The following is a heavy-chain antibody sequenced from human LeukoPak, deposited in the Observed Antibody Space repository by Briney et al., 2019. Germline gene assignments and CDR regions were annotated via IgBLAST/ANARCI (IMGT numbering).Heavy chain of an antibody. CDR3: ARDLGGGSHYFDY. J-gene: IGHJ4*02. CDR1: GYTFTTYG. CDR2: ISGYNGNT. V-gene: IGHV1-18*01. D-gene: IGHD1-26*01. Sequence: ASVTVSCTASGYTFTTYGISWVRQAPGQGLEWMGWISGYNGNTNYAQKLQGRVTMTTDTSTSTAYMELRSLRSDDTAVYYCARDLGGGSHYFDYWGQGTLVTVSS.